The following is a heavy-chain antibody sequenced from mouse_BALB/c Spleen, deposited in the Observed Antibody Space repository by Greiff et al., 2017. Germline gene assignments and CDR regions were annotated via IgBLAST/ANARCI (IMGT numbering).Heavy chain of an antibody. Sequence: EVNLVESGGGLVKPGGSLKLSCAASGFTFSSYAMSWVRQSPEKRREWVAEISSGGSYTYYPDTVTGRFTISRDNAKNTRYLEMSSLRSEDTAMYYCGRGRDAMDYWGQGTSVTVSS. V-gene: IGHV5-9-4*01. CDR2: ISSGGSYT. CDR1: GFTFSSYA. J-gene: IGHJ4*01. CDR3: GRGRDAMDY.